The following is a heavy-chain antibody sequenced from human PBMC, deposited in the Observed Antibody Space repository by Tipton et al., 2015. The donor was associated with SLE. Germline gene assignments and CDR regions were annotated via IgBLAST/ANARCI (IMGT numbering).Heavy chain of an antibody. CDR1: GFTFSSYG. D-gene: IGHD3-22*01. CDR2: IRYDGSNK. Sequence: QLVQSGGGVVQPGRSLRLSCAASGFTFSSYGMHWVRQAPGKGLEWVAFIRYDGSNKYYADSVKGRFTISRDNSKNTLYLQMNSLRAEDTAVYYCTTDLYYYDKEAFDIWGQGTMVTVSS. J-gene: IGHJ3*02. CDR3: TTDLYYYDKEAFDI. V-gene: IGHV3-30*02.